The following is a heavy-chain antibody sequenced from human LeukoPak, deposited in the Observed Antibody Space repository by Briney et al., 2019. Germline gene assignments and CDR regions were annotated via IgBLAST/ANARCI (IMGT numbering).Heavy chain of an antibody. CDR3: ARADRLLWFGEFHSPNYFDY. D-gene: IGHD3-10*01. CDR2: INPSGGST. Sequence: ASVKVSCKASGYTFTSYYMHWVRQAPGQGLEWMGIINPSGGSTSYAQKFQGRVTMTRDMSTSTVYMELSSLRSEDTAVYYCARADRLLWFGEFHSPNYFDYWGQGTLVTVSS. J-gene: IGHJ4*02. CDR1: GYTFTSYY. V-gene: IGHV1-46*01.